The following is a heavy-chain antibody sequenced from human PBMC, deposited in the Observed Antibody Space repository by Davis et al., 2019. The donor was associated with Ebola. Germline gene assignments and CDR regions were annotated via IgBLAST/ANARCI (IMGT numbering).Heavy chain of an antibody. J-gene: IGHJ4*02. CDR2: IYPDDSDT. Sequence: GGSLRLSCKGSGYRFTNYWIGWVRQMPGKGLEWMGIIYPDDSDTRYSPSFEGQVTISVDRSISTAHLQWSSLKASATAIYYCVRQESLYGAIDSWGQGTLVIVSS. D-gene: IGHD4/OR15-4a*01. V-gene: IGHV5-51*01. CDR1: GYRFTNYW. CDR3: VRQESLYGAIDS.